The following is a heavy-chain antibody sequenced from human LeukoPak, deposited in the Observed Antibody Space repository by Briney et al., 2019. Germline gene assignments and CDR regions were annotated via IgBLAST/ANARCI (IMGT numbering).Heavy chain of an antibody. Sequence: SETLSLTCAVYGGSFSGYYWSWIRQPPGKGLEWIGEINHSGSTNYNPSLKSRVTISVDTSKNQFSLKLSSVTAADTAVYYCARDRLAYCGGDCYSPPFDYWGQGTLVTVSS. CDR1: GGSFSGYY. D-gene: IGHD2-21*02. J-gene: IGHJ4*02. CDR3: ARDRLAYCGGDCYSPPFDY. V-gene: IGHV4-34*01. CDR2: INHSGST.